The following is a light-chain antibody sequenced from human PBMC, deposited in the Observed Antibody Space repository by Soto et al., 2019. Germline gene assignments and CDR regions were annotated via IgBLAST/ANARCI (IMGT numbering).Light chain of an antibody. J-gene: IGKJ5*01. V-gene: IGKV3-15*01. CDR1: QSVSRN. CDR2: DAS. CDR3: QQYHNSPIT. Sequence: ERVMTQSPATLSVSPGESSTLSCMASQSVSRNLAWHQQKPGQAPRILMYDASTRATGISARFRGSGSGTEFTLTISSLQSEDFEVYYCQQYHNSPITFGQGTRLEIK.